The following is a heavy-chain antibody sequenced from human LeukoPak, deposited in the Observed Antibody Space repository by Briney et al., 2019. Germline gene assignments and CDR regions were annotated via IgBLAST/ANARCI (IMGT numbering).Heavy chain of an antibody. Sequence: SVKVSCKASGGTFINYAINWVRQAPGQGLEWMGGIIPIFGKANYAQKFQGRVTITADESTRTAYMELSSLRSEDTAVYYCARGWLAETTVVTPYNYWGRGTLVSVSS. CDR1: GGTFINYA. V-gene: IGHV1-69*13. CDR2: IIPIFGKA. D-gene: IGHD4-23*01. CDR3: ARGWLAETTVVTPYNY. J-gene: IGHJ4*02.